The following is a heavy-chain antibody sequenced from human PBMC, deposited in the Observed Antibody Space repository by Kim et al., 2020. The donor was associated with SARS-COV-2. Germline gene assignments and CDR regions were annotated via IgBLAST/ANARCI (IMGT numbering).Heavy chain of an antibody. CDR3: AKVPYGGGYRYYFDY. Sequence: SVTGRFTISRDNSKNTLYRQMNSLRAEDTAVYYCAKVPYGGGYRYYFDYWGQGTLVTVSS. J-gene: IGHJ4*02. V-gene: IGHV3-23*01. D-gene: IGHD3-22*01.